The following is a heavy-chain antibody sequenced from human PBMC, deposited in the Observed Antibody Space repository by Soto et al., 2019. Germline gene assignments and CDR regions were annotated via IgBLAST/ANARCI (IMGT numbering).Heavy chain of an antibody. V-gene: IGHV4-31*03. D-gene: IGHD4-17*01. CDR1: GGSIGSGGYY. Sequence: TLSLTCTVSGGSIGSGGYYWIWIRQHPGKGLEWIGYIYYSGSTYYNPSLKSRVTISVDTSKNQFSLKLSSVTAADTAVYYCATTVYYYYGMDVWGQGTTVTVSS. CDR2: IYYSGST. CDR3: ATTVYYYYGMDV. J-gene: IGHJ6*02.